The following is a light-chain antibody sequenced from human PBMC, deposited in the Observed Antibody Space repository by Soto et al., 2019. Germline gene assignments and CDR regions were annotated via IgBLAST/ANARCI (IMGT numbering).Light chain of an antibody. V-gene: IGKV3-20*01. CDR1: QSVSSSY. CDR2: GAS. J-gene: IGKJ5*01. Sequence: IVLTQSPGTLSLSPGERATLSCRASQSVSSSYLAWYQQKPGQAPRLLIYGASSRATGIPDRFSGSGSGTDFTLTISRLEPEDFAVHYCQQYGSSPLTFGQGTRLEIK. CDR3: QQYGSSPLT.